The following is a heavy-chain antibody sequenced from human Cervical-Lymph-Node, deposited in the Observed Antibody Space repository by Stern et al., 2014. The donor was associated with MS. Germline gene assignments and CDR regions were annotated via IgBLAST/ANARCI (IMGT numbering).Heavy chain of an antibody. CDR1: GYRFTNYW. CDR2: IYPGDSDS. D-gene: IGHD6-13*01. CDR3: ARRRIAAAGDAFDI. J-gene: IGHJ3*02. Sequence: EVQLLESGAEVKKPGESLKISCKGSGYRFTNYWIGWVRQMPGQGLEWMGIIYPGDSDSRYSPSFQGQVTISADKSISTAYLQWSSLKASDAAMYYCARRRIAAAGDAFDIWGQGTMVTVSS. V-gene: IGHV5-51*01.